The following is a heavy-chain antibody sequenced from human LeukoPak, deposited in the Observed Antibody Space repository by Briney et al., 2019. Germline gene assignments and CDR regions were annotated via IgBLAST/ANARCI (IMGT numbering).Heavy chain of an antibody. J-gene: IGHJ4*02. V-gene: IGHV3-7*04. CDR2: IKQDGSEK. CDR3: ARQADHIVVVVAAFDY. D-gene: IGHD2-15*01. Sequence: PGGSLRLSCAASGFTFSSYWMSWVRQAPGKGLEWVANIKQDGSEKYYVDSVKGRFTISRDNAKNSLYLQMNSLRAEDTAVYYCARQADHIVVVVAAFDYWGQGTLVTVSS. CDR1: GFTFSSYW.